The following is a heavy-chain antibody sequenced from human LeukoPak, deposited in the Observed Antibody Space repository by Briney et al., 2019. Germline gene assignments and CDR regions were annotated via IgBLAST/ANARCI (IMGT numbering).Heavy chain of an antibody. Sequence: PGGSLRLSCAASGFSFSNAWMNWVRQVPGKGLEWVGHIKSKTEGGTTDYAAPVKGRFTISRDDSKNTLYLQMNSLKIEDTAVYYCTTDRAIFGVVIIPFENWGQGTLVTVSS. J-gene: IGHJ4*02. CDR3: TTDRAIFGVVIIPFEN. CDR1: GFSFSNAW. CDR2: IKSKTEGGTT. V-gene: IGHV3-15*01. D-gene: IGHD3-3*01.